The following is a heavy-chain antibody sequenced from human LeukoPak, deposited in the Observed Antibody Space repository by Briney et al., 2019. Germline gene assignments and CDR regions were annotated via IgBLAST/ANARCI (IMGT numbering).Heavy chain of an antibody. CDR1: GFTFSSYA. V-gene: IGHV3-23*01. CDR2: LSGSGGNT. Sequence: PGGSLRLSCAASGFTFSSYAMSWVRQAPGKGLEWVSTLSGSGGNTYYADSVKGRVTISRDNSKNTLYLQMNSLRAEDTAVYHCAKGSYYYDSADYFDYWGQGTLVNISS. CDR3: AKGSYYYDSADYFDY. J-gene: IGHJ4*02. D-gene: IGHD3-22*01.